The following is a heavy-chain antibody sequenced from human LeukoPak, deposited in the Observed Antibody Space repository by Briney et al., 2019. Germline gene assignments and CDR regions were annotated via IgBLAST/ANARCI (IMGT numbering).Heavy chain of an antibody. D-gene: IGHD3-10*01. CDR2: INPNSGGT. Sequence: ASVKVSCKASGYTFTGYYMHWVRQAPGQGLEWMGWINPNSGGTNYAQKFQGWVTMTRDTSISTAYMELSRLRSDDRAVYYCARGLWFGDERSAFDIWGQGTMVTVSS. V-gene: IGHV1-2*04. CDR3: ARGLWFGDERSAFDI. CDR1: GYTFTGYY. J-gene: IGHJ3*02.